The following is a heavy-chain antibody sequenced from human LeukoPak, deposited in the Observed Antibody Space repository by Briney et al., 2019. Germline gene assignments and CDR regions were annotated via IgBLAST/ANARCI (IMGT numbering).Heavy chain of an antibody. Sequence: PGRSLRLSCAASGFTFSSYAMHWARQAPGKGLEWVAVISYDGSNKYYADSVKGRFTISRDNSKNTLYLQMNSLRAEDTAVYYCARQTRQGSWYQGFGYWGQGTLVTVSS. D-gene: IGHD6-13*01. J-gene: IGHJ4*02. V-gene: IGHV3-30*04. CDR1: GFTFSSYA. CDR2: ISYDGSNK. CDR3: ARQTRQGSWYQGFGY.